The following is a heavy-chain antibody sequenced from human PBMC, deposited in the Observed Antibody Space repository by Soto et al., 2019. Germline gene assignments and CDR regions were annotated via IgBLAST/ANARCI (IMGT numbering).Heavy chain of an antibody. V-gene: IGHV1-69*02. CDR1: GDTFNFYT. CDR3: ATSFGSGSRAFDY. J-gene: IGHJ4*02. CDR2: FNPILSFS. D-gene: IGHD3-10*01. Sequence: QVQLVQSGAEVKKPGSSVKVSCKASGDTFNFYTINWVRQAPGLGLEWMGRFNPILSFSNSALKFQGRVTLTADKSPRTAYMVLSSLRSEDTAIYYCATSFGSGSRAFDYWGQGALVTVSS.